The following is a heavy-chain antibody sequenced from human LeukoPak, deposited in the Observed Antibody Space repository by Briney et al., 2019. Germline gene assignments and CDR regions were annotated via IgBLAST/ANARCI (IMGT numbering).Heavy chain of an antibody. Sequence: SETLSLTCTVSGGSISSYYWSWLRQPPGKGLEWIGYIYYNGSTNYNPSLKSRVTISVDTSKNQFSLKLSSVTAADTAVYYCASVPYDSSGYYSAEYFQHWGQGTLVTVSS. D-gene: IGHD3-22*01. CDR1: GGSISSYY. V-gene: IGHV4-59*08. J-gene: IGHJ1*01. CDR2: IYYNGST. CDR3: ASVPYDSSGYYSAEYFQH.